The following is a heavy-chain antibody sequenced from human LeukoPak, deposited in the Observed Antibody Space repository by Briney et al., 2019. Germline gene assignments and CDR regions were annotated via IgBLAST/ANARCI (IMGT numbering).Heavy chain of an antibody. CDR3: AIEYYYDSSGYYQY. CDR1: GYTFTDYY. D-gene: IGHD3-22*01. J-gene: IGHJ4*02. Sequence: ASVKVSCKVSGYTFTDYYMHWVQQAAGKGLEWMGLVDPEDGETIYAEKFQGRVTITADTSTDTAYMELSSLRSEDTAVYYCAIEYYYDSSGYYQYWGQGTLVTVSS. V-gene: IGHV1-69-2*01. CDR2: VDPEDGET.